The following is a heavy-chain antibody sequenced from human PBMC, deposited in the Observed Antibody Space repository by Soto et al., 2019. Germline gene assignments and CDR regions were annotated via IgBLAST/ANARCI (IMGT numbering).Heavy chain of an antibody. CDR3: ARDHGYCCGGSCSPEYYFDY. CDR2: IWYDGSNK. Sequence: QVQLVESGGGVVQPGRSLRLSCAASGFTFGSYGMHWVRQAPGKGLEWVAVIWYDGSNKYYADSVKGRFTISRDNSKNTLYLQINSLIAEDTAVYYCARDHGYCCGGSCSPEYYFDYWGQGSLVPVSS. CDR1: GFTFGSYG. J-gene: IGHJ4*02. V-gene: IGHV3-33*01. D-gene: IGHD2-15*01.